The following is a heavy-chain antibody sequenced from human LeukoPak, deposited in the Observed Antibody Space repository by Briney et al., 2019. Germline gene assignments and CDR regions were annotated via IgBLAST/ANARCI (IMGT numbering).Heavy chain of an antibody. CDR2: AGWAGGTT. D-gene: IGHD3-10*02. CDR3: AKELDTMFFDY. Sequence: GGSLRLSCATSGFNFDRYTIHWVRQAPGKGLEWVSLAGWAGGTTFYSDSVRGRFTISRDSGRKSVYLQMNSLTTDDTASYFCAKELDTMFFDYWGQGALVTVSS. J-gene: IGHJ4*02. V-gene: IGHV3-43*01. CDR1: GFNFDRYT.